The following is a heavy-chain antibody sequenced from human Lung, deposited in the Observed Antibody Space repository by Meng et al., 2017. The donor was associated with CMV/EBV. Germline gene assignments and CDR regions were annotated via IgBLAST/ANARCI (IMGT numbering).Heavy chain of an antibody. CDR3: AREDSNREEDWFDP. J-gene: IGHJ5*02. CDR1: GGSISSGDYY. D-gene: IGHD4-11*01. Sequence: QVQLQESGPGLVKPSQXLSLTCPVSGGSISSGDYYWSWIRQPPGKGLEWIGYIYYSGSTYYNPSLKSRVTISVDTSKNQFSLKLSSVTAADTAVYYCAREDSNREEDWFDPWGQGTLVTVSS. V-gene: IGHV4-30-4*08. CDR2: IYYSGST.